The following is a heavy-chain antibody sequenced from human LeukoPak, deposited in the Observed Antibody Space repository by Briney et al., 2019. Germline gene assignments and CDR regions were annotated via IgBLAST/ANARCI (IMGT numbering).Heavy chain of an antibody. CDR2: IYYSGST. CDR3: ARGIVVVPAAINAIDNDAFDI. D-gene: IGHD2-2*01. J-gene: IGHJ3*02. CDR1: GGSISSSSYY. V-gene: IGHV4-39*07. Sequence: SETLSLTCTVSGGSISSSSYYWGWIRQPPGKGLEWIGSIYYSGSTYYNPSLKSRVTISVDTSKNQFSLKLSSVTAADTAVYYCARGIVVVPAAINAIDNDAFDIWGQGTMVTVSS.